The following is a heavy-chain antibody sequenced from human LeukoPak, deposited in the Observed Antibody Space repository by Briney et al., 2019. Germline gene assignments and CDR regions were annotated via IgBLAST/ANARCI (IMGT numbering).Heavy chain of an antibody. D-gene: IGHD6-13*01. CDR1: GGTFSSYA. CDR2: IIPIFGTA. Sequence: SVKVSCKASGGTFSSYAISWVRRAPGQGLEWMGRIIPIFGTANYAQKFQGRVTITTDESTSTAYMELSSLRSEDTAVYYCARTGIRRDSSSWYGFDYWGQGTLVTVSS. V-gene: IGHV1-69*05. J-gene: IGHJ4*02. CDR3: ARTGIRRDSSSWYGFDY.